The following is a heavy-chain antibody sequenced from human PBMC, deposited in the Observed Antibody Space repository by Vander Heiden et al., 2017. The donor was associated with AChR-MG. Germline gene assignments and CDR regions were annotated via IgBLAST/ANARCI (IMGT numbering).Heavy chain of an antibody. CDR2: IKQDGSEK. Sequence: EVQLVESGGGLVQPGGSLRLSCAASGFTFSSYWMSWVRQAPGKGLEWVANIKQDGSEKYYVDSVKGRFTISRDNAKNSLYLQMNSLRAEDTAVYYCARDYYEAYYYYGMDVWGQGTTVTVSS. D-gene: IGHD3-3*01. J-gene: IGHJ6*02. CDR1: GFTFSSYW. CDR3: ARDYYEAYYYYGMDV. V-gene: IGHV3-7*03.